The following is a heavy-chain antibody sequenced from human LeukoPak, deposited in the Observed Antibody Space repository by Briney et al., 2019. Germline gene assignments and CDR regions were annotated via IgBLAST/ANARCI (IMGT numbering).Heavy chain of an antibody. Sequence: SETMSLTCTASGGSISSYYWSWIRRPPGKGLEWIGYIYYSGSTNYNPSLKSRVTISVDTSKNQFSLKLSSVTAADTAVYYCARLGESWSRKYFDYWGQGTLVTVSS. D-gene: IGHD6-13*01. CDR2: IYYSGST. CDR1: GGSISSYY. CDR3: ARLGESWSRKYFDY. J-gene: IGHJ4*02. V-gene: IGHV4-59*08.